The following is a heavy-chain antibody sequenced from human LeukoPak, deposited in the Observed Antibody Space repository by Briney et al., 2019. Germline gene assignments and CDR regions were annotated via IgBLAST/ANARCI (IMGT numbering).Heavy chain of an antibody. CDR2: IYYSGST. V-gene: IGHV4-39*01. Sequence: PSETLSLTCTVSGGSISSSSYYWGWIRQPPGKGLEWIVSIYYSGSTYYNPSLKSRVTISVDTSKNQFSLKLSSVTAADTAVYYCARHVLYYYDSSGYFDYWGQGTLVTVSS. J-gene: IGHJ4*02. CDR1: GGSISSSSYY. D-gene: IGHD3-22*01. CDR3: ARHVLYYYDSSGYFDY.